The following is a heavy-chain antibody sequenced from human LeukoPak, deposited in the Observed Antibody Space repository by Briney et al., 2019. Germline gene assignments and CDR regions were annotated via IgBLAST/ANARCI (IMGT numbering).Heavy chain of an antibody. CDR1: GGSFSGYY. J-gene: IGHJ4*02. D-gene: IGHD3-3*01. CDR2: INHSGST. Sequence: SETLSLTCAVYGGSFSGYYWSWIRQPPGKGLEWIGEINHSGSTNYNPSLKSRVTISVDTSKNQFSLKLSSVTAADTAVYYCARVVREWPSRRYFDYWGQGTLVTVSS. CDR3: ARVVREWPSRRYFDY. V-gene: IGHV4-34*01.